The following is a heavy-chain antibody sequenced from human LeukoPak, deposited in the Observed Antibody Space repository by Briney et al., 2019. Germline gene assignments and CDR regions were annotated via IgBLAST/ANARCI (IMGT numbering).Heavy chain of an antibody. J-gene: IGHJ6*02. CDR2: INHSGST. D-gene: IGHD2-15*01. CDR1: GGSFSSYY. Sequence: SDTLSLTCAVSGGSFSSYYCSWIRQPPGKGLEWIGEINHSGSTNYNPSLKSRVTISVDTSKNQFSLKLSSVTAADTAVYYCARGRDRGVVVVAAMSGMDVWGQGTTVTVSS. CDR3: ARGRDRGVVVVAAMSGMDV. V-gene: IGHV4-34*01.